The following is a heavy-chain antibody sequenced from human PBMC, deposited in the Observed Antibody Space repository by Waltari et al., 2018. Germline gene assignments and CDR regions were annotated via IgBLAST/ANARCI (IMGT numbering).Heavy chain of an antibody. J-gene: IGHJ6*02. CDR1: GLDFVNSA. V-gene: IGHV3-23*01. CDR3: SKGSGMDV. Sequence: EVQVLESGGDLVQPGGSLRLSCVAAGLDFVNSAMSWVRRTPWKARALSSTMTVTVGGPLYPTSPSYADSVKGRFTISRDNSKNTIYLQMSSLNAEDTAIYYCSKGSGMDVWGQGTTVTVSS. CDR2: MTVTVGGPLYPTSP.